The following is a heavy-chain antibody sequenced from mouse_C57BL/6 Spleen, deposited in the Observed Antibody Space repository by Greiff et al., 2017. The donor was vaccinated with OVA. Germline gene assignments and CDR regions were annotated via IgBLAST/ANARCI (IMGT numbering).Heavy chain of an antibody. CDR1: GYTFTSYG. J-gene: IGHJ2*01. CDR3: ARNPLYGSYFDY. Sequence: QVQLQQSGAELARPGASVKLSCKASGYTFTSYGISWVKQRTGQGLEWIGEIYPRSGNTYYNEKFKGKATLTADKSSSTAYMELRSLTSEDSAVYFCARNPLYGSYFDYWGQGTTLTVSS. D-gene: IGHD1-1*01. CDR2: IYPRSGNT. V-gene: IGHV1-81*01.